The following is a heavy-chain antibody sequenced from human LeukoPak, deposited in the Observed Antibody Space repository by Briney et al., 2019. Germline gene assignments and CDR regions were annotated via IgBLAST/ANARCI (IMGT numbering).Heavy chain of an antibody. V-gene: IGHV3-7*01. CDR1: GFTFSSYW. D-gene: IGHD2-2*01. CDR2: IKQDGSEK. Sequence: HPGGSLRLSCAASGFTFSSYWMSWVRQAPGKGLEWVANIKQDGSEKYNVDSVKGRFTISRDNAKNSLYLQMNSLRAEDTAVYYCAKYPSMYYYYYMDVWGKGTTVTVSS. CDR3: AKYPSMYYYYYMDV. J-gene: IGHJ6*03.